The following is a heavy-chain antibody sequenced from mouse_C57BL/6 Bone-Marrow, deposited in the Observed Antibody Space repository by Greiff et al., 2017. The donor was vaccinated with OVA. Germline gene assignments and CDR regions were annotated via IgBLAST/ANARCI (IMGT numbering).Heavy chain of an antibody. CDR3: ARDHYDGYWDY. J-gene: IGHJ2*01. D-gene: IGHD2-3*01. CDR2: ISDGGSYT. V-gene: IGHV5-4*01. Sequence: EVKLVESGGGLVKPGGSLKLSCAASGFTFSSYAMSWVRQTPEKRLEWVATISDGGSYTYYPDNVKGRFTISRDNAKNNLYLQMSHLKSEDTAMYYCARDHYDGYWDYWGQGTTLTVSS. CDR1: GFTFSSYA.